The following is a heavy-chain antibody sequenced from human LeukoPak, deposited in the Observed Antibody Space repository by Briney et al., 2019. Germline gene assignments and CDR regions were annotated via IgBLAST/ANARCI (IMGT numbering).Heavy chain of an antibody. CDR1: GFTFSSYS. V-gene: IGHV3-21*01. Sequence: GGSLRLSCAASGFTFSSYSMNWVRQAPGKGLEWVSSISSSSSYIYYADSVKGRFTISRDNSKNTLYLQMNSLRAEDTAVYYCAKSHSGGSGWYRLGDYWGQGTLVTVSS. J-gene: IGHJ4*02. CDR3: AKSHSGGSGWYRLGDY. D-gene: IGHD6-19*01. CDR2: ISSSSSYI.